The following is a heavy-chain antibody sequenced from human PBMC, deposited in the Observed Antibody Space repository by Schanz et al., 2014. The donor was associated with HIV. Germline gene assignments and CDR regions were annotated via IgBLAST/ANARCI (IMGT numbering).Heavy chain of an antibody. Sequence: QVHLVESGGGVVQPGRSLRLSCAASGFTFSSYGMHWVRQAPGKGLEWVAVISFDGGEKHYADSAKGRFNISRDNSKNTLYLQMNSLRAEHTAVYYCAKGARAHKVTTGVDVWGPGTTVTVSS. J-gene: IGHJ6*01. V-gene: IGHV3-30*18. CDR3: AKGARAHKVTTGVDV. CDR2: ISFDGGEK. D-gene: IGHD4-17*01. CDR1: GFTFSSYG.